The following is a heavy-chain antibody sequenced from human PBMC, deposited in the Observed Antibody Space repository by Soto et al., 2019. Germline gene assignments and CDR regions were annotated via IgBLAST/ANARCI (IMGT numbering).Heavy chain of an antibody. D-gene: IGHD3-22*01. V-gene: IGHV1-18*01. CDR3: ARDWSRYYDSSGLMWFY. J-gene: IGHJ4*02. Sequence: ASVKVSCKASGYTFTSYGISWVRQAPGQGREWVGWISAHNGDTRYAQNLQGRITMTTDTFTNTAYMELTSLTSDDTAVYYCARDWSRYYDSSGLMWFYWGQGTLVTVSS. CDR2: ISAHNGDT. CDR1: GYTFTSYG.